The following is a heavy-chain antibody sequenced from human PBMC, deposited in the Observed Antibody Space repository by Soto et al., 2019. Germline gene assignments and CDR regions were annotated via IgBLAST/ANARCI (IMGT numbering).Heavy chain of an antibody. V-gene: IGHV4-30-2*01. J-gene: IGHJ5*02. CDR2: IYHSGST. CDR3: AKRLGGVHNWFDP. CDR1: GGSISIGGYA. D-gene: IGHD2-8*01. Sequence: SETLSLTCAVSGGSISIGGYAWSWIRQPPGKGLEWIGYIYHSGSTYYNPSLKSRVTISVDRSKNQFSLKLSSVTAADTAVYYCAKRLGGVHNWFDPWGQGTLVTVSS.